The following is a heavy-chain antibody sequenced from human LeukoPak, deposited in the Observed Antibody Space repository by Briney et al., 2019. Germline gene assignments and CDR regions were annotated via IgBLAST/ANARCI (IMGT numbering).Heavy chain of an antibody. CDR1: GFTFSSYG. D-gene: IGHD5-18*01. Sequence: GGSLRLSCAASGFTFSSYGIHWVRQAPGKGLGWVAFIRYDGSNKYYADSVKGRFTISRDNSKNTLYLQMNSLRAEDTAVYYCAKDGNAGYSYGYPLDYWGQGTLVTVSS. V-gene: IGHV3-30*02. CDR2: IRYDGSNK. J-gene: IGHJ4*02. CDR3: AKDGNAGYSYGYPLDY.